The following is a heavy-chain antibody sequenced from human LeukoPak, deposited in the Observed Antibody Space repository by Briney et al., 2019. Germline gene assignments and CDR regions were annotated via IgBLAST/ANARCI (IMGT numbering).Heavy chain of an antibody. V-gene: IGHV4-34*01. Sequence: SETLSLTCAVYGGSFSGYYWSWIRQPPGKGLEWIGEINHSGSTNYNPSLKSRVTISVDTSKNQFSLKLSSVIAADTAVYYCARGWSLYYYDSSGYYYAFDIWGQGTMVTVSS. CDR1: GGSFSGYY. CDR3: ARGWSLYYYDSSGYYYAFDI. J-gene: IGHJ3*02. CDR2: INHSGST. D-gene: IGHD3-22*01.